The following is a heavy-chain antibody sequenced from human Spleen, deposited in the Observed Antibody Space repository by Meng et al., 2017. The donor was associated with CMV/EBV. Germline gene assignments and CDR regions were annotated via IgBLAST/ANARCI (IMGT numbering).Heavy chain of an antibody. CDR2: IYYSGST. Sequence: GSIRSGDYDWSWIRQPPGKGLEWIGYIYYSGSTYYNPSLKSRVTISVDTSKNQFSLKLSSVTAADTAVYYCASESCSSTSCTSGFDPWGQGTLVTVSS. CDR3: ASESCSSTSCTSGFDP. V-gene: IGHV4-30-4*08. J-gene: IGHJ5*02. D-gene: IGHD2-2*01. CDR1: GSIRSGDYD.